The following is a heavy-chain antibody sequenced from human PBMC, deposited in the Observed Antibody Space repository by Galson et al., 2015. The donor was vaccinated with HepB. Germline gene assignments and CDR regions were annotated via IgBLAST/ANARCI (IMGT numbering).Heavy chain of an antibody. CDR3: ARDYGPWLGGYYFDY. J-gene: IGHJ4*02. CDR1: GFTFSSYA. CDR2: ISYDGSNK. Sequence: SLRLSCAASGFTFSSYAMHWVRQAPGQGLEWVAVISYDGSNKYYADSVKGRFTISRDNSKNTLYLQMNSLRAEDTAVYYCARDYGPWLGGYYFDYWGQGTLVTVSS. V-gene: IGHV3-30*04. D-gene: IGHD6-19*01.